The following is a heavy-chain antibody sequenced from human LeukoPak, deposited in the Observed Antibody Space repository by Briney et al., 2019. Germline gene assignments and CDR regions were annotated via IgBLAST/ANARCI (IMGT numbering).Heavy chain of an antibody. CDR3: ARVGYYDSSGYYSDAFDI. D-gene: IGHD3-22*01. CDR1: GGSISSYY. V-gene: IGHV4-59*01. Sequence: SETLSLTCTVSGGSISSYYWSWIRQPPGKGLEWIGYIYYSGSTNYNPSLKSRVTISVDTSKNQFSLKLSSVTAADTAVYYCARVGYYDSSGYYSDAFDIWGQGTMVTVSS. CDR2: IYYSGST. J-gene: IGHJ3*02.